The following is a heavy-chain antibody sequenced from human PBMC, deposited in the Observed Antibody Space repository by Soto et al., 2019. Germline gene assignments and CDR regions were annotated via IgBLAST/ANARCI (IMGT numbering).Heavy chain of an antibody. CDR3: ARAPMGWLVPGAAFDI. CDR1: GYTFTSYG. J-gene: IGHJ3*02. CDR2: ISAYNGNT. Sequence: QVQLVQSGAEVKKPGASVKVSCKASGYTFTSYGISWVRQAPGQGLELMGWISAYNGNTNYAQKLQGRVTMTSDTSTSTAYMELRSLRSDDTAVYYCARAPMGWLVPGAAFDIWGQGTMVTVSS. V-gene: IGHV1-18*01. D-gene: IGHD6-19*01.